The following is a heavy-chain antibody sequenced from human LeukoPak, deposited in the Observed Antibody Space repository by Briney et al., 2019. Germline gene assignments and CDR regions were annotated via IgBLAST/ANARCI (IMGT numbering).Heavy chain of an antibody. D-gene: IGHD2-2*02. CDR3: ARVAAEVVGVPGPIGFGWLRRDYYYMDV. CDR2: VNPNSGNT. J-gene: IGHJ6*03. CDR1: GYTFTSYD. Sequence: ASVKVSCKTSGYTFTSYDLNWVRQATGQGLEWMGWVNPNSGNTGYAQKFQGRVTMTMDTSISTAYMELSSLRSEDTAVYYCARVAAEVVGVPGPIGFGWLRRDYYYMDVWGKGTTVTVSS. V-gene: IGHV1-8*01.